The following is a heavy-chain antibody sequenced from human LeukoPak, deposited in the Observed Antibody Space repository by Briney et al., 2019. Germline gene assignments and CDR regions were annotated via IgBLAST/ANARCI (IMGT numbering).Heavy chain of an antibody. D-gene: IGHD3-10*01. V-gene: IGHV1-2*02. CDR2: INPNSGGT. Sequence: ASVKVSCKASGYTFTGYYMHWVRQAPGQGLEWMGWINPNSGGTNYAQKLQGRVTMTRDTSISTAYMELSRLRSDDTAVYYCARERSRVTMVRGVIGYYGMDVWGKGTTVTVSS. CDR1: GYTFTGYY. CDR3: ARERSRVTMVRGVIGYYGMDV. J-gene: IGHJ6*04.